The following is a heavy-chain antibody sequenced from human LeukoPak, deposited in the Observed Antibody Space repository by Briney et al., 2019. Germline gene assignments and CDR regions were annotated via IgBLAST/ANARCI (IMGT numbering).Heavy chain of an antibody. Sequence: PGGSLRLSCAASGFTFSSYAMSWVRQAPGKGLEWVSAISGSGGSTYYADSVKGRFTISRDNSKNTLYLQMNSLRAEDTAVYYCASTTRIAVADYYFDYWGQGTLVTVSS. J-gene: IGHJ4*02. CDR1: GFTFSSYA. CDR2: ISGSGGST. V-gene: IGHV3-23*01. D-gene: IGHD6-19*01. CDR3: ASTTRIAVADYYFDY.